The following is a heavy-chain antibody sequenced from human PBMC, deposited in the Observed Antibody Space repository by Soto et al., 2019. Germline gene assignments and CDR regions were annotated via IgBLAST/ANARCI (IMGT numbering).Heavy chain of an antibody. CDR1: GGSISSYY. Sequence: SETLSLTCTVSGGSISSYYWSWIRQPAGKGLEWIGRIYTSGSTNYNPSLKSRVTMSVDTSKNQFSLKLSSVTAADTAVYYCARDFLTRPQPAAGAIRYYYYGMDVWGQGTTVTVSS. J-gene: IGHJ6*02. V-gene: IGHV4-4*07. D-gene: IGHD6-13*01. CDR2: IYTSGST. CDR3: ARDFLTRPQPAAGAIRYYYYGMDV.